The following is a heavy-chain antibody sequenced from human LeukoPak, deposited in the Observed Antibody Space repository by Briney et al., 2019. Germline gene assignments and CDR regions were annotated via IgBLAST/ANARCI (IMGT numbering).Heavy chain of an antibody. Sequence: ASVKVPCKASGYTFTSYDINWVRQATGQGLEWMGWMNPNSGNTGYAQKFQGRVTMTRNTSISTAYMELSSLRSEDTAVYYCARVDGAAGTAGHYYYYMDVWGKGTTVTVSS. J-gene: IGHJ6*03. CDR3: ARVDGAAGTAGHYYYYMDV. CDR1: GYTFTSYD. CDR2: MNPNSGNT. V-gene: IGHV1-8*01. D-gene: IGHD6-13*01.